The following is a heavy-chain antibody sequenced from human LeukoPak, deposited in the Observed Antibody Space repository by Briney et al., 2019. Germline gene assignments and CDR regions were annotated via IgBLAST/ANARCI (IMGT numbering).Heavy chain of an antibody. CDR3: ARSLQRGSLDY. CDR2: IYYSGST. J-gene: IGHJ4*02. CDR1: GGSISNYY. V-gene: IGHV4-59*08. D-gene: IGHD3-16*01. Sequence: SETLSLTCTVSGGSISNYYWNWIRQPPGKGLEWIGYIYYSGSTNYNPSLKSRVTISVDTSKNQFSLKLSSVTAADTAVYYCARSLQRGSLDYWGQGTLVTVSS.